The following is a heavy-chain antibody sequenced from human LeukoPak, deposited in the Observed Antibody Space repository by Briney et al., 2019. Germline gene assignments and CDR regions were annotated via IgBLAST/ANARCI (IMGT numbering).Heavy chain of an antibody. CDR3: TTGHGYCSSTSCYLFDY. D-gene: IGHD2-2*01. V-gene: IGHV3-15*01. J-gene: IGHJ4*02. CDR1: GLTFSNAW. Sequence: KPGGSLRLSCAASGLTFSNAWMSWVRQAPGKGLEWVGRIKSKTDGGTTDYAAPVKGRFTISRDDSKNTLYLQMNSLKTEDTAVYYCTTGHGYCSSTSCYLFDYWGQGTLVTVSS. CDR2: IKSKTDGGTT.